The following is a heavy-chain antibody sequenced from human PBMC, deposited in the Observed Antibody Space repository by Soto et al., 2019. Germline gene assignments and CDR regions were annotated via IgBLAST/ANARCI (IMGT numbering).Heavy chain of an antibody. CDR2: IHYTGST. CDR3: ARDAVAGTDY. CDR1: GGSISSSSYY. J-gene: IGHJ4*02. V-gene: IGHV4-39*02. D-gene: IGHD6-19*01. Sequence: QLQLQESGPGLVKPSETLSLTCTVSGGSISSSSYYWGWIRQPPGKGLEWIGSIHYTGSTYYNSSLKSRVTVSVDTSKNQFFLKLGSLTAADTAVYYCARDAVAGTDYWGQGTQVTVSS.